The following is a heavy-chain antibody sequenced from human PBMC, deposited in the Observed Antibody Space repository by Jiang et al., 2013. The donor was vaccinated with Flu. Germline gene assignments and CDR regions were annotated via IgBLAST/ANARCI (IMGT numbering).Heavy chain of an antibody. V-gene: IGHV4-59*01. D-gene: IGHD7-27*01. CDR2: IYYSGST. J-gene: IGHJ4*02. Sequence: LLKPSETLSLTCTVSGGSISSYYWSWIRQPPGKGLEWIGYIYYSGSTNYNPSLKSRVTISVDTSKNLFSLKLSSVTAADTAVYYCARDRAGDSKYWGQGTLVTVSS. CDR3: ARDRAGDSKY. CDR1: GGSISSYY.